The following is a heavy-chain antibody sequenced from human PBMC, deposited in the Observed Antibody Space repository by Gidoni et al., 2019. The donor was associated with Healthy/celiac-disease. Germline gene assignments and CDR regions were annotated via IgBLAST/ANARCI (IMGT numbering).Heavy chain of an antibody. CDR1: GGSIRSSRYY. V-gene: IGHV4-39*01. D-gene: IGHD2-2*02. CDR3: ARQGCSSTSCYTVEGWFDP. J-gene: IGHJ5*02. Sequence: QLQLQESGPGLVKPSETLSLTCTVSGGSIRSSRYYWGWFRQPPGKGLEWIGSIYYSGSTYYNPSLKSRVTISVDTSKNQFSLKLSSVTAADTAVYYCARQGCSSTSCYTVEGWFDPWGQGTLVTVSS. CDR2: IYYSGST.